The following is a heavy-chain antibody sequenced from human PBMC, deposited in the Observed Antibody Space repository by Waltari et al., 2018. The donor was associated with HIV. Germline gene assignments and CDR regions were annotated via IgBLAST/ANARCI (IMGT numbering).Heavy chain of an antibody. J-gene: IGHJ5*02. D-gene: IGHD3-10*01. Sequence: EVQLVESGGGLVQHGGSLRLSCAASGFTFSSHWMSWVRQAPGKELEWVANIKQDGSEKYYVDSVKGRFTISRDNAKNSLYLQMNSLRAEDTAVYYCAGGGVLLWFGDLNWFDPWGQGTLVTVSS. CDR1: GFTFSSHW. V-gene: IGHV3-7*01. CDR2: IKQDGSEK. CDR3: AGGGVLLWFGDLNWFDP.